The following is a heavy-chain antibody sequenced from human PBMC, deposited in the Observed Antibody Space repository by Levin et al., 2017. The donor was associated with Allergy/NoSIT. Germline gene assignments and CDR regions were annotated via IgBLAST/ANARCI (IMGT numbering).Heavy chain of an antibody. D-gene: IGHD3-10*01. V-gene: IGHV3-11*01. Sequence: GESLKISCAASGFTFSDYYMSWIRQAPGKGLEWVSYISSSGSTIYYADSVKGRFTISRDNAKNSLYLQMNSLRAEDTAVYYCARVRLWFGTYYFDYWGQGTLVTVSS. J-gene: IGHJ4*02. CDR2: ISSSGSTI. CDR3: ARVRLWFGTYYFDY. CDR1: GFTFSDYY.